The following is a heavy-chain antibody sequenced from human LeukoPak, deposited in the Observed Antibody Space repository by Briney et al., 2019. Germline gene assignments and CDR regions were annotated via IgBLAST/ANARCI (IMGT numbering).Heavy chain of an antibody. CDR1: DYSISSGYC. CDR2: INHSGST. J-gene: IGHJ4*02. Sequence: SETLSLTCTVSDYSISSGYCWGWIRQPPGKGLEWIGEINHSGSTNYNPSLKSRVTISVDTSKNQFSLKLSSVTAADTAVYYCARHKKLWHSSSSPGFDYWGQGTLVTVSS. CDR3: ARHKKLWHSSSSPGFDY. V-gene: IGHV4-38-2*02. D-gene: IGHD6-6*01.